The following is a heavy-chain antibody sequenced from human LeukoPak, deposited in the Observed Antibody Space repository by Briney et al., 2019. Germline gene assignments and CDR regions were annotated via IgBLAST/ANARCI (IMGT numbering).Heavy chain of an antibody. Sequence: GESLKISCKGSGYSFTNYWIGWVRQMPGKGLEWMGRIDPSDSYTNYSPSFQGHVTISADKSISTAYLQWSSLKASDTAMYYCARLVPIFQLYGMDVWGQGTTVTVSS. J-gene: IGHJ6*02. CDR2: IDPSDSYT. CDR3: ARLVPIFQLYGMDV. CDR1: GYSFTNYW. V-gene: IGHV5-10-1*01. D-gene: IGHD3-3*01.